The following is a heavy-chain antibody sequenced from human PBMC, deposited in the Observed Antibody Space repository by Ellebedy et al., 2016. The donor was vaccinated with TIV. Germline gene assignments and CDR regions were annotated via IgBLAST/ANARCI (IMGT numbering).Heavy chain of an antibody. CDR3: FSYSEYWSREFRDNRFDP. Sequence: SETLSLXCTVSGGSIGSSNYYWGWIRRPPGKGLEWIASIHSSGRTYYNSSLRGRLTISVDTSKNQFSLEVTSVSAADTALYYCFSYSEYWSREFRDNRFDPWGQGTLVTVSS. V-gene: IGHV4-39*07. CDR1: GGSIGSSNYY. D-gene: IGHD2-8*02. CDR2: IHSSGRT. J-gene: IGHJ5*02.